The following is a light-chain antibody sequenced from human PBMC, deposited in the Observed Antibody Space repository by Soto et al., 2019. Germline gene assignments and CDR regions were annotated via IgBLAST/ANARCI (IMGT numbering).Light chain of an antibody. CDR3: QQYNDWPQT. J-gene: IGKJ1*01. CDR1: QNFSSN. Sequence: IVMTQSPATLSVSPGERATLSCRASQNFSSNLAWYQQKPGQAPRLLIYSASTRATGIPARFSGSGSGTEFTLTISSLQSEDFAVYYCQQYNDWPQTFGQGTKVDIK. CDR2: SAS. V-gene: IGKV3-15*01.